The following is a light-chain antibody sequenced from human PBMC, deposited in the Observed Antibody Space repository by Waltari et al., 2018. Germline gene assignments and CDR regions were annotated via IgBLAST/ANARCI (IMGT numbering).Light chain of an antibody. CDR3: QQYNTYSWT. Sequence: DIQMTQSPSTLSASVGDRVTITCRASQSISNWLAWYQQKPGKAPKVLIYKASSLESVVPARFSGSGSGTEFTLTISSLQPDDLATYYCQQYNTYSWTFGQGTKVEIK. J-gene: IGKJ1*01. CDR1: QSISNW. CDR2: KAS. V-gene: IGKV1-5*03.